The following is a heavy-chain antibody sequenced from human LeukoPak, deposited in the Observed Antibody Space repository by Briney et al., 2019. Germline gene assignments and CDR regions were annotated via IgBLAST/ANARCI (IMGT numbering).Heavy chain of an antibody. J-gene: IGHJ4*02. CDR2: IYYSGST. CDR1: GGSISSYY. CDR3: ARDRPGGGVAGFDY. D-gene: IGHD6-19*01. Sequence: SETLSLTCTVSGGSISSYYWSWIRQPPGKGLEWIGYIYYSGSTYYNPSLKSRVTISVDTSKNQFSLKLSSVTAADTAVYYCARDRPGGGVAGFDYWGQGTLVTVSS. V-gene: IGHV4-59*12.